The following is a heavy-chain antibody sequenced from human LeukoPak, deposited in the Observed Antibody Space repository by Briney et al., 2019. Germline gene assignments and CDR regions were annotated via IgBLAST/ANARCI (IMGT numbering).Heavy chain of an antibody. CDR2: IYYSGST. CDR1: GGSISSSNWY. D-gene: IGHD5-24*01. Sequence: PSETLSLTCAVSGGSISSSNWYSWVRQPPGKGLEWIGYIYYSGSTYDNPSLKSRVTISVDTSKNQFSLKLSSVTAADTAVYYCARVRATIHYFDYWGQGTLVTVSS. V-gene: IGHV4-30-4*01. CDR3: ARVRATIHYFDY. J-gene: IGHJ4*02.